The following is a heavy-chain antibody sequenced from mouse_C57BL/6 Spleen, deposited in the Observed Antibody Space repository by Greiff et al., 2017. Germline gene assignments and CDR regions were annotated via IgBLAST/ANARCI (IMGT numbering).Heavy chain of an antibody. J-gene: IGHJ1*03. V-gene: IGHV1-55*01. CDR2: IYPGSGST. Sequence: VQLQQPGAELVKPGASVKMSCKVSGYTFTSYWITWVKQRPGQGLEWIGDIYPGSGSTNYNEKFKSKATLTVDTSSSTAYMQLSSLTSEDSAVYYCASGGDYERWYFDVWGTGTTVTVSS. CDR1: GYTFTSYW. D-gene: IGHD2-4*01. CDR3: ASGGDYERWYFDV.